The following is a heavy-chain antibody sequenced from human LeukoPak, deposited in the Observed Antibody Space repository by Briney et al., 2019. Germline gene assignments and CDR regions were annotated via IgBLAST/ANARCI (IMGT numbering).Heavy chain of an antibody. CDR2: ISGSGGST. Sequence: PGGSLRLSCAASGFTFSSYAMSWVRQAPGEGLEWVSAISGSGGSTYYADSVKGRFTISRGNSKNTLYLQMNSLRAEDTAVYYCAKGRWSSGWYYFDYWGQGTLVTVSS. V-gene: IGHV3-23*01. CDR3: AKGRWSSGWYYFDY. J-gene: IGHJ4*02. D-gene: IGHD6-19*01. CDR1: GFTFSSYA.